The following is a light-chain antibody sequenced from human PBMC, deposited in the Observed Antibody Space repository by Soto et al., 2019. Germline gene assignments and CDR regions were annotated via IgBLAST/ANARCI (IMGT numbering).Light chain of an antibody. CDR1: SSDVGGNNY. CDR2: EVS. J-gene: IGLJ1*01. CDR3: SSYTSSSTLV. Sequence: QSALTQPASVSGSPGQLITISCTGTSSDVGGNNYVSWYQHHPGKAPKLMIYEVSNRPSGVSNRFSGSKSGNTASLTISGLQAEDEADYYCSSYTSSSTLVFGTGTKVTVL. V-gene: IGLV2-14*01.